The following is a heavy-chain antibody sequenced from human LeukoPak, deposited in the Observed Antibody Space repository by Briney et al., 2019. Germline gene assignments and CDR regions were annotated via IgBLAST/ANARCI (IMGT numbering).Heavy chain of an antibody. CDR2: IYYTGNT. CDR3: ARTIYWHDTTGYYLPFDY. J-gene: IGHJ4*02. D-gene: IGHD3-22*01. V-gene: IGHV4-39*01. CDR1: GASISSSGYY. Sequence: PSETLSLTCTVSGASISSSGYYWVWIRQPPGKGLEWIGSSFYSGIGSIYYTGNTYYNPSLKSRVTISIDTSKNQFSLKLSSVTAADTAVYFCARTIYWHDTTGYYLPFDYWGQGTLVTVS.